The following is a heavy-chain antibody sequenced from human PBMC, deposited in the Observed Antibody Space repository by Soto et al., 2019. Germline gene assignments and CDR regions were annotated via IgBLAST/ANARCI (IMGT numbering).Heavy chain of an antibody. CDR2: IKQDGSER. J-gene: IGHJ3*02. V-gene: IGHV3-7*02. Sequence: EVQLVESGGMLVQPGGSLRLSCAASGFTFSKSWMSWVRQAPGKGPEWVANIKQDGSERYYVDSVRGRFTISRDNAKNSLYLQVNNLRVEDTAVYYCASQLQQNFDIWGQGTMVTVSS. CDR1: GFTFSKSW. CDR3: ASQLQQNFDI. D-gene: IGHD6-13*01.